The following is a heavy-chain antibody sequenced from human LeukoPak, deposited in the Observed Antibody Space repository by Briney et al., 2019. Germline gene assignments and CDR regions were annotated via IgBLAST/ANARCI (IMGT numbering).Heavy chain of an antibody. CDR3: ARVVGKSTGHNLSTGGAFDI. D-gene: IGHD2-8*02. J-gene: IGHJ3*02. Sequence: SETLSLTCAVYGGSFSGYYWSWIRQPPGKGLEWIGEINHSGSTNYNPSLKSRVTISVDTSKNQFSLKLSSVTAADTAVYYCARVVGKSTGHNLSTGGAFDIWGQGTMVTVSS. CDR1: GGSFSGYY. V-gene: IGHV4-34*01. CDR2: INHSGST.